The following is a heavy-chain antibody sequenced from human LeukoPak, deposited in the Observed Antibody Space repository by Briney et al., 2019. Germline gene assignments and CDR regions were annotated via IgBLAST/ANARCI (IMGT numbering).Heavy chain of an antibody. CDR1: GGSISSGDYY. Sequence: PSQTLSLTCTVSGGSISSGDYYWSWIRQPPGKGLEWIGYIYYSGSTYYNPSLKSRVTISVDTSKNQFSLKLSSVTAADTAVYYCARGQGITMISAPNNWFDPWGQGTLVTVSS. V-gene: IGHV4-30-4*01. J-gene: IGHJ5*02. CDR2: IYYSGST. D-gene: IGHD3-22*01. CDR3: ARGQGITMISAPNNWFDP.